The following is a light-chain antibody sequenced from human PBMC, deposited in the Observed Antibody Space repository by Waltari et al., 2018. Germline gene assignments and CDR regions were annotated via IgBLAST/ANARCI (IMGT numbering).Light chain of an antibody. V-gene: IGLV1-47*01. CDR1: SFNIGGTY. J-gene: IGLJ3*02. CDR3: AAWDDSLSASL. CDR2: RND. Sequence: QTVLTQPPSVSGTPGQRVTISCSGSSFNIGGTYVYWFQQLPGTAPKLLSYRNDERPSGVPDRISGSKSGTSASLAISGLRSEDEAHYYCAAWDDSLSASLFGGGTKLTVL.